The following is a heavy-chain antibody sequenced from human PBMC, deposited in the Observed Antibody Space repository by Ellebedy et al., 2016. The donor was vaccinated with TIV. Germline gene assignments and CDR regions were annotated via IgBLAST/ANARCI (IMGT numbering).Heavy chain of an antibody. V-gene: IGHV4-31*11. Sequence: SETLSLXXAVYGGSFSGYYWSWIRQHPGKGLEWIGYIYYSGSTYYNPSLKSRVTISVDTSKNQFSLKLSSVTAADTAVYYCARGITMVRGVIRYYYMDVWGKGTTVTVSS. D-gene: IGHD3-10*01. CDR1: GGSFSGYY. CDR2: IYYSGST. CDR3: ARGITMVRGVIRYYYMDV. J-gene: IGHJ6*03.